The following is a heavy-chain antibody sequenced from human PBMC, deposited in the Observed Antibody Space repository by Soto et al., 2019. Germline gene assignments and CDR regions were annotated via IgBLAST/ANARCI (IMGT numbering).Heavy chain of an antibody. CDR1: GYSFSSYW. V-gene: IGHV5-51*01. CDR2: IYPGDSDT. J-gene: IGHJ6*02. CDR3: ARSKRGAYSSGWYSLSGYYNYGIDV. D-gene: IGHD6-19*01. Sequence: CKASGYSFSSYWIGWVRQMPGKGLEWMGIIYPGDSDTKYSPSVQGQVTISADRSISTAYLQWTSLKASDTAMYYCARSKRGAYSSGWYSLSGYYNYGIDVWGQGTKVTVSS.